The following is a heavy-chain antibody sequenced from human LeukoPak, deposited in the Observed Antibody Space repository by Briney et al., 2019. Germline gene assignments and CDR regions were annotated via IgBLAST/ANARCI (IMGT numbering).Heavy chain of an antibody. Sequence: SSETLSLTCTVSGGSISSYYWSWIRQPAGKGLEWIARIYTSGSTNYNPSLKSRVTTSVDTSKNQSSLKLSSVTAADTAVYYCARQAFASPLDIWRQGTVLTVPS. CDR2: IYTSGST. V-gene: IGHV4-4*07. CDR1: GGSISSYY. D-gene: IGHD2-21*01. CDR3: ARQAFASPLDI. J-gene: IGHJ4*02.